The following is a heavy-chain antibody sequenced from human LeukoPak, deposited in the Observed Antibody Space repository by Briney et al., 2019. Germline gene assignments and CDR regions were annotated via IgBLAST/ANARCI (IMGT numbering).Heavy chain of an antibody. V-gene: IGHV3-30*18. Sequence: GGSLRLSCAASGFTFSSYGMHWVRQAPGKGLEWVAVISYDGSNKYYADSVKGRFTISRDNSKNTLYLQMNSLRAEDTAVYYCAKDWFGRDYYYGMDVWGQGTTVTVSS. CDR1: GFTFSSYG. D-gene: IGHD3-10*01. CDR2: ISYDGSNK. J-gene: IGHJ6*02. CDR3: AKDWFGRDYYYGMDV.